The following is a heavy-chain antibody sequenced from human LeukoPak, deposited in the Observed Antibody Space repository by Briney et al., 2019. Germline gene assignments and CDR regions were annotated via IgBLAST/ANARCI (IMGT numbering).Heavy chain of an antibody. CDR2: ISSSSSYI. CDR1: GFTFSNYN. Sequence: GGSLRLSCAVSGFTFSNYNMNWVRQAPGKGLEWVSFISSSSSYIYYADSVKGRFTISRDNSKNTLYLQMNSLRVEGTAVYYCATVSSMLRGPLVIYYFDFWGQGTLVTVSS. CDR3: ATVSSMLRGPLVIYYFDF. J-gene: IGHJ4*02. V-gene: IGHV3-21*04. D-gene: IGHD3-10*01.